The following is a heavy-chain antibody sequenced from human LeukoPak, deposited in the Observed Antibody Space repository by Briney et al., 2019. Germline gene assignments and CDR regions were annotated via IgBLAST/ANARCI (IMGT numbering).Heavy chain of an antibody. Sequence: GGSLRLSCSASGFTFNSYAMHWVRQAPGKELEYVSAISSNGGTTYHADSVKGRFTISRDNSQNTLYLQMSSLRDEDTAVYYCVKALSSTVTTKRKFDYWGQGTLVTVSS. CDR2: ISSNGGTT. D-gene: IGHD4-17*01. CDR1: GFTFNSYA. V-gene: IGHV3-64D*06. CDR3: VKALSSTVTTKRKFDY. J-gene: IGHJ4*02.